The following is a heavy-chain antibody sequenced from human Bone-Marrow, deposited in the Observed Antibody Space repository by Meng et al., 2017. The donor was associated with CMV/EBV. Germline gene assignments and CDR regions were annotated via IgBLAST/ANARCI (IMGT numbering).Heavy chain of an antibody. Sequence: LSLTCAGSGFKFNTYWMSWVRQAPGKGLEWVASINEDGSEKYYVDSVKDRFTISRDNANNSLYLQMNSLRADDTAVYHCATRSASDYWGQGMLVTVSS. CDR2: INEDGSEK. V-gene: IGHV3-7*01. D-gene: IGHD2-2*01. CDR3: ATRSASDY. J-gene: IGHJ4*02. CDR1: GFKFNTYW.